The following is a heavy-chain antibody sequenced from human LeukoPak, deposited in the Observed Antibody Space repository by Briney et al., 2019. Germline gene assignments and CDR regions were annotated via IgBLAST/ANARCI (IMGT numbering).Heavy chain of an antibody. CDR3: ANSDWFDP. J-gene: IGHJ5*02. CDR1: GFTFSGYW. CDR2: IKNDGSRT. Sequence: PGGSLRLSCAASGFTFSGYWMHWVRQAPGKGLVWVARIKNDGSRTTYADSVKGRFTISRDNAKNTLYLHMNSLRVEDTAVYYCANSDWFDPWGQGTLVTVSS. V-gene: IGHV3-74*01.